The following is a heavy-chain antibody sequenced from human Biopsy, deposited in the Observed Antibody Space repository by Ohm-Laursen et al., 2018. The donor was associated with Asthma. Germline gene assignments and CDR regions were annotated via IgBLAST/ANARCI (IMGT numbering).Heavy chain of an antibody. CDR2: ISYDGNHK. J-gene: IGHJ4*02. CDR1: GFMFRSLG. CDR3: AKRRGYSGHDNDY. V-gene: IGHV3-30*18. D-gene: IGHD5-12*01. Sequence: SLRLSCTASGFMFRSLGMHWARQAPGKGLEWVAVISYDGNHKFYEDSVKGRFTISRDNSKNTLYLQMNSLRTEDTAVYYCAKRRGYSGHDNDYWGQGTLVIVSS.